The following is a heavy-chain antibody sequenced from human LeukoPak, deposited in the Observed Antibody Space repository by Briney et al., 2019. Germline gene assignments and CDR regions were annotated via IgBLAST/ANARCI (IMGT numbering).Heavy chain of an antibody. D-gene: IGHD2-8*01. J-gene: IGHJ3*02. CDR1: GFTFGDYA. Sequence: GGSLRLSCTASGFTFGDYAMSWVRQAPGKGLEWVGFIRSKAYGGTTEYAASVKGRFTISRDDSKSIAYLQMNSLKTEDTAVYYCTRGHVLMVYAYAFDIWGQGTMVTVSS. CDR2: IRSKAYGGTT. CDR3: TRGHVLMVYAYAFDI. V-gene: IGHV3-49*04.